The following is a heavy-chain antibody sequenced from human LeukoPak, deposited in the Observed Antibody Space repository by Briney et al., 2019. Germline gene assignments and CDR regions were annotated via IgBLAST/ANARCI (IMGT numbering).Heavy chain of an antibody. J-gene: IGHJ4*02. CDR2: ISGSGGST. CDR3: AKERGRGILTGYHFDY. CDR1: GFTFSSYA. D-gene: IGHD3-9*01. Sequence: GRSLRLSCAASGFTFSSYAMSWVRQAPGKGLEWVSAISGSGGSTYYADSVKGRFTISRDNSKNTLYLQMNSLRAEDTAVYYCAKERGRGILTGYHFDYWGQGTLVTVSS. V-gene: IGHV3-23*01.